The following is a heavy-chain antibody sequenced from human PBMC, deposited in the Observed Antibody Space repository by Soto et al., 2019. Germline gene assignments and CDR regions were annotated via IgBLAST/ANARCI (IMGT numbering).Heavy chain of an antibody. Sequence: GGSLRLSCAASGFTFSSYAMSWVRQAPGKGLEWVSAISGSGGSTYYADSVKGRFTISRDNSKNTLYLQMNSLRAEDTAVYYCAKDGAKYYYYGMDVWGQGTTVTVSS. CDR1: GFTFSSYA. V-gene: IGHV3-23*01. CDR2: ISGSGGST. CDR3: AKDGAKYYYYGMDV. J-gene: IGHJ6*02.